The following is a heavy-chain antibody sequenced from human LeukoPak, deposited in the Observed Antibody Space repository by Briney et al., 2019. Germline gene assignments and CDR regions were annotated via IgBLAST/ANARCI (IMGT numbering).Heavy chain of an antibody. CDR1: GYTFTGYY. J-gene: IGHJ6*03. Sequence: ASVKVSCKASGYTFTGYYMHWVRQAPGQGLEWMGWINPNSGGTNYAQKFQGRVTMTTDTSTSTAYMELRSLRSDDTAVYYCARLDYYYYMDVWGKGTTVTISS. CDR3: ARLDYYYYMDV. CDR2: INPNSGGT. V-gene: IGHV1-2*02.